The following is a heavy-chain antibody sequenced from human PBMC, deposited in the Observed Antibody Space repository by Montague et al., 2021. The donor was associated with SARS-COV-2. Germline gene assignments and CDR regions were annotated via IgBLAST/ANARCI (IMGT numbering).Heavy chain of an antibody. CDR1: GGSLSGYY. CDR3: ARVPYRLLFVPRYYGMDV. CDR2: ISYSGST. Sequence: SETLSLTCAVYGGSLSGYYWSWIRQPPGRGLQWIGYISYSGSTNYNPSLKSRVTISVDTSKNQFSLKLSSATAADTAVYYCARVPYRLLFVPRYYGMDVWGQGTTVTVSS. D-gene: IGHD2-2*01. V-gene: IGHV4-59*12. J-gene: IGHJ6*02.